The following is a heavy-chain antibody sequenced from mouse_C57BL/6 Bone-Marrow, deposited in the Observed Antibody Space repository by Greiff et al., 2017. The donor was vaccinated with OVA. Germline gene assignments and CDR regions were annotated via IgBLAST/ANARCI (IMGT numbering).Heavy chain of an antibody. D-gene: IGHD2-3*01. CDR2: IAPEDGET. J-gene: IGHJ1*03. Sequence: EVQLQQSGPELVQPGASVKLSCKASGYTFPSYDINWVKQRPGQGLEWIGRIAPEDGETKYAPKFQGKATITADTSSNTAYLQLSSLTSEDTAVYYCARSGDGYYGYFDVWGTGTTVTVSS. CDR3: ARSGDGYYGYFDV. V-gene: IGHV14-2*01. CDR1: GYTFPSYD.